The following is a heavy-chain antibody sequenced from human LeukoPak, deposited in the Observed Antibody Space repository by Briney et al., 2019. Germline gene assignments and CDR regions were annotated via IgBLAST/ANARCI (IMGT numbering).Heavy chain of an antibody. J-gene: IGHJ5*02. D-gene: IGHD6-6*01. Sequence: GGSLRLSCAASGFTFSNYAMSWVRQAPGKGLEWVSVISGSGVITYYADSVKGRFTISRDNAKNSLFLQMNSLRAEDTAVYYCARDSSGPWFDPWGQGTLVTVSS. CDR3: ARDSSGPWFDP. CDR2: ISGSGVIT. CDR1: GFTFSNYA. V-gene: IGHV3-23*01.